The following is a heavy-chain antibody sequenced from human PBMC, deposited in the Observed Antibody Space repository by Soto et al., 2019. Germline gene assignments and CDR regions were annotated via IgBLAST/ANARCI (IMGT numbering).Heavy chain of an antibody. D-gene: IGHD2-15*01. CDR1: GFTFSSYA. J-gene: IGHJ4*02. V-gene: IGHV3-23*01. Sequence: GGSLRLSCAASGFTFSSYAMSWVRQAPGKGLEWVSAISGSGGSTYYADSVKGRFTISRDNSKNTLYPQMNSLRAEDTAVYYCAKDIHPGYCSGGSCYFQNYFDYWGQGTLVTVSS. CDR2: ISGSGGST. CDR3: AKDIHPGYCSGGSCYFQNYFDY.